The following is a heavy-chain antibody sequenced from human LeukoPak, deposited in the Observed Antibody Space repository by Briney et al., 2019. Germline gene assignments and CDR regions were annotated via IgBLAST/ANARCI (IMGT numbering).Heavy chain of an antibody. CDR2: ISSSSSTI. V-gene: IGHV3-48*04. CDR1: GFTFSSYS. Sequence: GGSLRLSCAASGFTFSSYSMNWVRQAPGKGLEWVSYISSSSSTIYYADSVKGRFTISRDNAKNSLYLQMNSLRAEDTAVYYCAKDGNFYSTRPYYFDYWGQGTLVTVSS. J-gene: IGHJ4*02. D-gene: IGHD2/OR15-2a*01. CDR3: AKDGNFYSTRPYYFDY.